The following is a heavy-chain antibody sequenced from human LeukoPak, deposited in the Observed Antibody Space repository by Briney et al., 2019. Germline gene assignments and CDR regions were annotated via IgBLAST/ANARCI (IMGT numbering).Heavy chain of an antibody. D-gene: IGHD6-13*01. J-gene: IGHJ4*02. V-gene: IGHV3-7*01. Sequence: PGGSLRLSCAASGFTFSTYWMSWVRQAPGKGLEWVANIKQDGSEKYYLDSVKGRFTISRDNAKNLLYLQMNSLRAEDTAVYFCTREAAAGIDYWGQGTLVTVSS. CDR2: IKQDGSEK. CDR1: GFTFSTYW. CDR3: TREAAAGIDY.